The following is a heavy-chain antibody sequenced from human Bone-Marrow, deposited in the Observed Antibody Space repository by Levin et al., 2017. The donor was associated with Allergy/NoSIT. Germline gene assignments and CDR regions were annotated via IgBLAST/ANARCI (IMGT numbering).Heavy chain of an antibody. V-gene: IGHV3-30*04. Sequence: GESLKISCAASGFTFSSYIMHWVRQAPGKGLEWVTVISSDGSNKHYADSVKGRFTISRDNSKNTLYLQMNSLRAEDTAVYYCATAGESGSYFDYWGQGTLVTVSS. CDR1: GFTFSSYI. D-gene: IGHD1-26*01. CDR2: ISSDGSNK. CDR3: ATAGESGSYFDY. J-gene: IGHJ4*02.